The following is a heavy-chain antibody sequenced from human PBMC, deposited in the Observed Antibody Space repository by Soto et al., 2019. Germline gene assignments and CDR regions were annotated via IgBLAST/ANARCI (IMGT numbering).Heavy chain of an antibody. CDR2: YYSLGST. CDR1: GGPISSSY. D-gene: IGHD3-3*01. Sequence: SETLSLTCTVSGGPISSSYWSWIRQPAGKGLEWSGRYYSLGSTDYNPSLKSRVTMSIDTSKNQFSLKLRTVTAADTAVYYCARELRRITVVGADSGGPYYFDYWGQGTLVTVSS. J-gene: IGHJ4*02. CDR3: ARELRRITVVGADSGGPYYFDY. V-gene: IGHV4-4*07.